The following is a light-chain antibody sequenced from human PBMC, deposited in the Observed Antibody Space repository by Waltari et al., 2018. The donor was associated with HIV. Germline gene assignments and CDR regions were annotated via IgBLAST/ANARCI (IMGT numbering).Light chain of an antibody. V-gene: IGLV3-25*03. CDR1: VLPKQY. J-gene: IGLJ2*01. Sequence: SFELTQPPSVSVSPGQTAKITCSADVLPKQYTYWFQLKPGQAPLLLIYTDTERPSGIPALFSGSSSGTTVTLTITGVQAEDEADYFCQSADTNYVLFGGGTKLTVL. CDR2: TDT. CDR3: QSADTNYVL.